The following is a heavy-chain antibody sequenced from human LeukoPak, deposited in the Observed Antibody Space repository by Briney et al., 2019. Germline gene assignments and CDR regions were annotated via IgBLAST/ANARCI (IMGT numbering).Heavy chain of an antibody. J-gene: IGHJ4*02. CDR3: AKKPSGSYPFDY. CDR1: GFTFSNYA. D-gene: IGHD1-26*01. CDR2: ISGGGDIT. V-gene: IGHV3-23*01. Sequence: GGSLRLSCAASGFTFSNYAMNWVRQAPGKGLEWVSIISGGGDITYYADSVKGRFTISRDNSKNTLYLQMNSLRAEDTAVYYCAKKPSGSYPFDYWGQGTLVTVSS.